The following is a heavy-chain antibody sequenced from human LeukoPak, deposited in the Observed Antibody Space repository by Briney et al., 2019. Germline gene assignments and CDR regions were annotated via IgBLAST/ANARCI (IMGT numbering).Heavy chain of an antibody. V-gene: IGHV3-30-3*01. Sequence: GGSLRLSCAASGSTFSNYALHWVRQAPGKGLEWVAVISYDGSNKYYADSVKGRFTISRDNSKNTLYLQMNSLRDEDTAVYYCAMTSGWPYWGQGTLVTVSS. CDR2: ISYDGSNK. D-gene: IGHD6-19*01. CDR1: GSTFSNYA. CDR3: AMTSGWPY. J-gene: IGHJ4*02.